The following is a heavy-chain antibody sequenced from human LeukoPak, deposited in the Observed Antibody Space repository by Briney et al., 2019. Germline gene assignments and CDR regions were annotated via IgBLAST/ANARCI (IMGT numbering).Heavy chain of an antibody. D-gene: IGHD3-22*01. CDR1: GGSISSSSYY. CDR2: VYYSGST. CDR3: ARCRLPGSGYHHGSYDAFDI. V-gene: IGHV4-39*07. Sequence: PSETLSLTCTVSGGSISSSSYYWGWIRQPPGKGLEWIGSVYYSGSTYYNPSLKSRVTISVDTSKNQFSLKLSSVTAADTAVYYCARCRLPGSGYHHGSYDAFDIWGQGTMVTVSS. J-gene: IGHJ3*02.